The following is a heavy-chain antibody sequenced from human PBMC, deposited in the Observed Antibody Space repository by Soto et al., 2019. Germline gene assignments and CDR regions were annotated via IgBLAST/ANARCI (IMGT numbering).Heavy chain of an antibody. CDR2: ISSSGST. J-gene: IGHJ5*02. V-gene: IGHV4-31*03. CDR3: ARSGVTGIVIPSHWFDP. CDR1: GDSIGGVGY. D-gene: IGHD2-21*02. Sequence: SETLSLTCTVSGDSIGGVGYWSWIRQFPGXGLEWIGCISSSGSTYYNPALNNRISLSLDTAQNQFSLKLLSVTAADTAIYYCARSGVTGIVIPSHWFDPWGQGTLVTVSS.